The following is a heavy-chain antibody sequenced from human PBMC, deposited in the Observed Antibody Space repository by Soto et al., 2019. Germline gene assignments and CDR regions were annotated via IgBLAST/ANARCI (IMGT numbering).Heavy chain of an antibody. J-gene: IGHJ5*02. CDR2: IYPSGST. V-gene: IGHV4-4*02. CDR3: ARGKIGWFDP. CDR1: GGSISNTNA. D-gene: IGHD2-21*01. Sequence: PSETLSLTCTVSGGSISNTNAWTWVRQPPGKGLEWIGEIYPSGSTNYNPSLKSRVTISVDTSKNQFSLKLSSVTAADTAVYYCARGKIGWFDPWGQGTLVTVSS.